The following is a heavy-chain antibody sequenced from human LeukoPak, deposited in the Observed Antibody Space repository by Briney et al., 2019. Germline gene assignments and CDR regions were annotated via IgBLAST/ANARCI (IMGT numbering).Heavy chain of an antibody. CDR3: AKAFWVAITGTTDFDY. CDR1: GLTFSGYS. D-gene: IGHD1-7*01. Sequence: PRRSLRPSSAASGLTFSGYSTGSVCHAPARRLGWVLGISSDGSSTSYADSVKGRFTISRDNAKNTLYLQMNSLRAEDTAVYYCAKAFWVAITGTTDFDYWGQGTLVTVSS. V-gene: IGHV3-74*01. CDR2: ISSDGSST. J-gene: IGHJ4*02.